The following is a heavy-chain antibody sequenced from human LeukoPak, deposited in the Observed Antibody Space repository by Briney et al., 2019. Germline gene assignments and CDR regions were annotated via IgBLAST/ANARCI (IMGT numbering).Heavy chain of an antibody. V-gene: IGHV4-61*02. J-gene: IGHJ1*01. CDR2: IYTSGST. CDR3: ARHSSSPEWYFQH. CDR1: GGSISSGSYY. D-gene: IGHD6-13*01. Sequence: PSETLSLTCTVSGGSISSGSYYWSWIRQPAGKGLEWIGRIYTSGSTNYDPSLKSRVTISVDTSKNQFSLKLSSVTAADTAVYYCARHSSSPEWYFQHWGQGTLVTVSS.